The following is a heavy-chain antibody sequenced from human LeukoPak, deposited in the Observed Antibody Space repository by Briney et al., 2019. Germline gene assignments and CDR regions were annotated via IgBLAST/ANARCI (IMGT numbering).Heavy chain of an antibody. D-gene: IGHD6-13*01. CDR1: GGSFSGYY. Sequence: SETLSLTCAVYGGSFSGYYWSWIRQPPGKGLEWIGEINHSGSTNYNPSLKSRVTISVDTSKNQFSLKLSSVTAADPAVYYCATYSSSLYYFDYWGQGTLVTVSS. CDR3: ATYSSSLYYFDY. J-gene: IGHJ4*02. V-gene: IGHV4-34*01. CDR2: INHSGST.